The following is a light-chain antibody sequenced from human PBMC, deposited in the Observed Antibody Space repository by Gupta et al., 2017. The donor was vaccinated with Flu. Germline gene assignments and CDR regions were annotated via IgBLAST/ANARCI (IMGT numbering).Light chain of an antibody. CDR2: ATS. Sequence: EIVLTQSPGTLPVSPGERATLSCRTSQSVNSIYLAWYQQKPGQPPRLLIYATSNRATGIPDRFSGSGSGTDFTLTISRLEPEDFAVYYCQQYVSSLSYTFGQGTKLEV. J-gene: IGKJ2*01. CDR1: QSVNSIY. V-gene: IGKV3-20*01. CDR3: QQYVSSLSYT.